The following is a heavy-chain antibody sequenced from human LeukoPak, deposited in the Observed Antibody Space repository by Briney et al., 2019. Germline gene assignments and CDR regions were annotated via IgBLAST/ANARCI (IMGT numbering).Heavy chain of an antibody. Sequence: PSETLSLTCAVYGGSFSGYYWSWIRQPPGKGLEWIGEINHSGSTNYNPSLKSRVTISVDMSKNQFSLKLSSVTAADTAVYYCARAVCSGGSCYRRTPFDYWGQGTLVTVSS. V-gene: IGHV4-34*01. CDR2: INHSGST. CDR3: ARAVCSGGSCYRRTPFDY. CDR1: GGSFSGYY. J-gene: IGHJ4*02. D-gene: IGHD2-15*01.